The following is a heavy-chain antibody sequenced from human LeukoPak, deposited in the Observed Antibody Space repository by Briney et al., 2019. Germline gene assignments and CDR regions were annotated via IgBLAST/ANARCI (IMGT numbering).Heavy chain of an antibody. V-gene: IGHV1-69*04. CDR1: GYTFTSYY. CDR2: IIPILGIA. D-gene: IGHD1-26*01. Sequence: ASVKVSCTASGYTFTSYYMHWVRQAPGQGLEWMGRIIPILGIANYAQTFQGRVTITADKSTSTAYMELSSLRSEDTAVYYCARAKWELPAGAFDIWGQGTMVTVSS. CDR3: ARAKWELPAGAFDI. J-gene: IGHJ3*02.